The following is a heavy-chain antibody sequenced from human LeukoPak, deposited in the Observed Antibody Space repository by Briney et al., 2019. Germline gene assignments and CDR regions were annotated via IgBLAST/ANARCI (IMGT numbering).Heavy chain of an antibody. CDR2: INHSGST. Sequence: SETLSLTCAVYGGSFSGYYWSWIRQPPGKGLEWIGEINHSGSTNYNPSLKSRVTISVDTSKNQFSLKLSSVTAADTAVYYCASDDETGTSDYWGQGTLVTVSS. CDR3: ASDDETGTSDY. CDR1: GGSFSGYY. V-gene: IGHV4-34*01. J-gene: IGHJ4*02. D-gene: IGHD1-7*01.